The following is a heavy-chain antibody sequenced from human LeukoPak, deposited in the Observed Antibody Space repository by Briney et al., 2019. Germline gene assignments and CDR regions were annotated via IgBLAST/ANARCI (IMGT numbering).Heavy chain of an antibody. CDR1: GFTFSNYW. CDR3: ASSTQISKYADY. D-gene: IGHD2-2*01. J-gene: IGHJ4*02. CDR2: ISSDGTTT. V-gene: IGHV3-74*01. Sequence: GGSLRLSCAASGFTFSNYWMYWVRQAPGKGLVWVSRISSDGTTTNFAGSVKGRFTISRDNAKNTVYLQMNSLRAEDTAVYYCASSTQISKYADYWGQGALVTVSS.